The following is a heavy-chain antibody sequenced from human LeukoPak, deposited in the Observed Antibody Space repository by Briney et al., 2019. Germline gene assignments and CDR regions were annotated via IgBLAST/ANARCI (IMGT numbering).Heavy chain of an antibody. D-gene: IGHD5-18*01. CDR1: GGTFSSYA. Sequence: GASVKVSCKASGGTFSSYAISWVRQAPGQGLEWMGIINPSGGSTSYAQKFQGRVTMTRDMSTSTVYMELSSLRSEDTAVYYCARVGRSGSYGFLWFDPRGQGTLVTVSS. CDR2: INPSGGST. CDR3: ARVGRSGSYGFLWFDP. V-gene: IGHV1-46*01. J-gene: IGHJ5*02.